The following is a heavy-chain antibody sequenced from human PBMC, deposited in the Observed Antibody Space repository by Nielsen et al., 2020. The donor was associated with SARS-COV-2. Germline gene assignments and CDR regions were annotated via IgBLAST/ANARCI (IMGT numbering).Heavy chain of an antibody. CDR3: ARESSGYDHYNYGMDV. CDR2: IYFSGRT. V-gene: IGHV4-31*03. Sequence: SETLSLTCTVSGGSISSGGYYWSWIRHHPGKSLEWIGYIYFSGRTCYNPSLKSRVTISVDTSKNQFSLSLRSVTAADTAVYYCARESSGYDHYNYGMDVWGQGTTVTVSS. CDR1: GGSISSGGYY. J-gene: IGHJ6*02. D-gene: IGHD5-12*01.